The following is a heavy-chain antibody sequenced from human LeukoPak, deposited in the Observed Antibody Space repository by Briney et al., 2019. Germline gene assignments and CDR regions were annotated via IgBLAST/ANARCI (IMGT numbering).Heavy chain of an antibody. V-gene: IGHV3-7*01. CDR3: ARDGGVSGYDLLDY. CDR2: INQDGSEK. Sequence: GGSLRLSCAASGFTFSSFWMTWVRQAPGKGLEWVANINQDGSEKYYVDSVKGRFTISRDNAKDSVYLQMNSLRAEDTAVYYCARDGGVSGYDLLDYWGQGTLVTVSS. D-gene: IGHD5-12*01. J-gene: IGHJ4*02. CDR1: GFTFSSFW.